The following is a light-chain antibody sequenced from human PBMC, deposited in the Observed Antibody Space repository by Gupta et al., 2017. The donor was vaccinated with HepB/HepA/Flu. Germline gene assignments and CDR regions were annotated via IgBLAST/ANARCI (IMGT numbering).Light chain of an antibody. V-gene: IGKV3-20*01. CDR2: GAS. CDR3: QHFGPSRT. J-gene: IGKJ1*01. CDR1: QSVSSRY. Sequence: DIVLTQSPGTLSLSPGERATLSCRASQSVSSRYLAWYQQKPGQAPRPLIYGASSRATGIPDRFSGGGSGTDFTLTITRLEPEDCAVYYWQHFGPSRTFGQGTKVEIK.